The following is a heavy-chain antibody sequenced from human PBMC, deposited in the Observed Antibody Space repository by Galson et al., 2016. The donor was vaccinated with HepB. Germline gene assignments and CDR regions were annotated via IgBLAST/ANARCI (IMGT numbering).Heavy chain of an antibody. CDR1: GFTFSSYP. Sequence: SLRLSCAASGFTFSSYPMTWVRQAPGRGLDWVSSIDSGGGGRTYYADSVKGRFIISRDNAKNSLHLQMNSLRAEDTAVYYCTRAYVGKARRGTYWYFDLWGRGTLVTVSS. J-gene: IGHJ2*01. D-gene: IGHD4-23*01. V-gene: IGHV3-23*01. CDR3: TRAYVGKARRGTYWYFDL. CDR2: IDSGGGGRT.